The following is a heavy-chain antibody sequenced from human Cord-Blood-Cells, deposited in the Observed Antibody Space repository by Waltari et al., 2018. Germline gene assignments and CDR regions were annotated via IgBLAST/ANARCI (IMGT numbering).Heavy chain of an antibody. Sequence: QVQLVQSGTEVKKPGSSVKVAWKASGGTFSSYAISGVRPASGQGLEWIGGIIPIFGTANYAQNFQGRVTITADESTSTAYMELSSLRSEDTAVYYCARAALNSGSYNDAFDIWGQGTMVTVSS. CDR1: GGTFSSYA. CDR2: IIPIFGTA. J-gene: IGHJ3*02. D-gene: IGHD1-26*01. CDR3: ARAALNSGSYNDAFDI. V-gene: IGHV1-69*01.